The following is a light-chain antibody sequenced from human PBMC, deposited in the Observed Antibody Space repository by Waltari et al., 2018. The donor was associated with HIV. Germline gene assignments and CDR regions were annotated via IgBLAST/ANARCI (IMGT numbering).Light chain of an antibody. J-gene: IGLJ3*02. CDR3: QARDNSAAWV. CDR2: QNN. Sequence: SYGVTQPPSVSVSPGQTASITCSGDNLGDQYTSWYQQRPRQPPVLVIYQNNKRPAGIPERFSGSNSGNTATLTISGTQAMDEADYYCQARDNSAAWVFGGGTKLTVL. V-gene: IGLV3-1*01. CDR1: NLGDQY.